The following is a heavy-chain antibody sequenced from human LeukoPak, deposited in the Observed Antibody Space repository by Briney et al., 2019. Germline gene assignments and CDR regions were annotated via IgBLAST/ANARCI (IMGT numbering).Heavy chain of an antibody. V-gene: IGHV3-7*01. J-gene: IGHJ3*02. CDR3: ARRKSKGYKDDAFDI. CDR1: GFTFSTYA. Sequence: GGSLRLSCTASGFTFSTYAMSWVRQAPGKGLEWVANTKGDGSEKCYVDSVKGRFTISRDNARNSLYLQMNSLRAEDTAVYYCARRKSKGYKDDAFDIWGQGTMVTVST. D-gene: IGHD3-10*01. CDR2: TKGDGSEK.